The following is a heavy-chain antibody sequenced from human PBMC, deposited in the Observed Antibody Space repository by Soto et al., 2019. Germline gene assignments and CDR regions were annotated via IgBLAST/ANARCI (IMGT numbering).Heavy chain of an antibody. V-gene: IGHV6-1*01. CDR3: ARDAAPTLNYPHGMDV. CDR2: TLYRSSKRYN. D-gene: IGHD1-7*01. CDR1: GDSVSTNIAA. Sequence: LSQTLSLTCAISGDSVSTNIAAWGWIRQSPSRGLEWLGRTLYRSSKRYNEYAVSVKSRMTINPDTSKNQFSLQLNSVTPEDTAVYYCARDAAPTLNYPHGMDVWGQGTAVTVSS. J-gene: IGHJ6*02.